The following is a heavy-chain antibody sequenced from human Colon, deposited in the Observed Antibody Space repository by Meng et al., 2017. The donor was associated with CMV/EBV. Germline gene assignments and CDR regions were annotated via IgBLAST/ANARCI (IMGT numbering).Heavy chain of an antibody. V-gene: IGHV3-48*03. CDR1: RFTFSDYE. CDR2: ISSSGSII. J-gene: IGHJ6*02. Sequence: GESLKISCAASRFTFSDYEMNWVRQAPGKGLEWVSYISSSGSIILYADFVKGRFTISRDNAKNSLYLQMNSLRAEDTAVYCCARKALLGVGIITYAMDVWGHGTTVTVSS. D-gene: IGHD3-3*01. CDR3: ARKALLGVGIITYAMDV.